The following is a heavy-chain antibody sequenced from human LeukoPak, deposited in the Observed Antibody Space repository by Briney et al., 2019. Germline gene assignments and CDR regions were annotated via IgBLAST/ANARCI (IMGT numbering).Heavy chain of an antibody. Sequence: GGSLRLSCAASGFTFSSYEMNWVRQAPGKGLEWVSYISSSGSTIYYAVSVKGRFTISRDNAKNSLYLQMNSLRAEDTAVYYCARGISILTGYYGVDYWGQGTLVTVSS. V-gene: IGHV3-48*03. CDR3: ARGISILTGYYGVDY. CDR1: GFTFSSYE. D-gene: IGHD3-9*01. J-gene: IGHJ4*02. CDR2: ISSSGSTI.